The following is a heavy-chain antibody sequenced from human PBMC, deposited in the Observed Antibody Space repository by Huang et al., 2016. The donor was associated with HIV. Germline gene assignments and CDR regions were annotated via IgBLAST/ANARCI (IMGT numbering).Heavy chain of an antibody. J-gene: IGHJ4*02. CDR1: GYTFTNYD. CDR2: MNPNTVNT. CDR3: ARSAYGDFDY. Sequence: QVHLVQSGAEVKTPGAPVKVSCKASGYTFTNYDINWVRQDPGRGLEWRGGMNPNTVNTGFAQSLQGRVTMTRKTSITTAYMELTRLTSEDTAVYYCARSAYGDFDYWGLGTLVIVSS. V-gene: IGHV1-8*02. D-gene: IGHD4-17*01.